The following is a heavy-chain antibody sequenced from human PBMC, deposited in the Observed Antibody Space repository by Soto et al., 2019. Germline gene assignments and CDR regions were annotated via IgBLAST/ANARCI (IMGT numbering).Heavy chain of an antibody. V-gene: IGHV4-61*08. CDR1: GGSVSSGDYY. J-gene: IGHJ5*02. CDR3: ARIPVDTYMINWFDP. Sequence: SETLSLTCTVSGGSVSSGDYYWSWTRQPPGKGLEWIGYIYYSGSTNYNPSLKSRVSISLDTSKNQFSLRLTSVTAADTAVYYCARIPVDTYMINWFDPWGQGTLVTVSS. CDR2: IYYSGST. D-gene: IGHD5-18*01.